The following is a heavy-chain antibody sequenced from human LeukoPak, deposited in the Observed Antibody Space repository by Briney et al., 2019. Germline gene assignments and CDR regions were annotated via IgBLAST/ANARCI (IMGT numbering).Heavy chain of an antibody. J-gene: IGHJ4*02. D-gene: IGHD6-13*01. V-gene: IGHV3-66*01. CDR3: ARDLRAAGTLDY. Sequence: GGSLRLSCAASGFTVITKYMSWVRQAPGKGLEWVSVIYSGGNTYYADSVKGRFTISRDNSKNTLYLQMNSLRAEDTAVYYCARDLRAAGTLDYWGQGTLVTVSS. CDR2: IYSGGNT. CDR1: GFTVITKY.